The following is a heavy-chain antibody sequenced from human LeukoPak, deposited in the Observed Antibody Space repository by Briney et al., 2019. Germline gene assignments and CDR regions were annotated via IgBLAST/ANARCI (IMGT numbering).Heavy chain of an antibody. CDR2: IYYSGST. Sequence: SQTLSLTCTVSGGSIISGGNYWSWIRQHQGKGLEWIGYIYYSGSTYYNPSLKSRVTISVDTSKNQFSLKLSSVTAADTAVYYCARTAASYCTNGVCPTGQDYGGQGTLVTVSS. CDR3: ARTAASYCTNGVCPTGQDY. J-gene: IGHJ4*02. CDR1: GGSIISGGNY. D-gene: IGHD2-8*01. V-gene: IGHV4-31*03.